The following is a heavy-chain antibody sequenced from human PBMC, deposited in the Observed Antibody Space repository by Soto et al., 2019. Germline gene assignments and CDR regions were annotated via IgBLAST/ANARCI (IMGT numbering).Heavy chain of an antibody. CDR1: RYSINNNNW. Sequence: SETLSLTCDVSRYSINNNNWWSWVRQPPGGGLEWIGELHHGGSTNYNPSLESRVTFSVDISKNQFFLKLSSVTAADTAVYYCTKKSAYALDYWGQGTLVTVSS. CDR3: TKKSAYALDY. CDR2: LHHGGST. V-gene: IGHV4-4*02. D-gene: IGHD5-12*01. J-gene: IGHJ4*02.